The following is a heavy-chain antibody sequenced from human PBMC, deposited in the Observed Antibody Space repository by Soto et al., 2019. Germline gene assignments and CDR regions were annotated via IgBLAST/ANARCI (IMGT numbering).Heavy chain of an antibody. CDR1: GFSFSSYA. D-gene: IGHD6-6*01. V-gene: IGHV3-23*01. CDR3: ANYPLIAARLWYYYGMDV. CDR2: ISGSGGST. Sequence: GGSLGLSCAAYGFSFSSYAMSWVRQAPGKGLEWVSAISGSGGSTYYADSVKGRFTISRDNSKNTLYLQMNSLRAEDTAVYYCANYPLIAARLWYYYGMDVWGQGTTVTVSS. J-gene: IGHJ6*02.